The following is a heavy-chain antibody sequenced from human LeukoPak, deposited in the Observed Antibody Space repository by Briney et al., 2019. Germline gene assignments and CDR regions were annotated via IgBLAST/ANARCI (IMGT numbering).Heavy chain of an antibody. CDR2: ITVSGVST. V-gene: IGHV3-23*01. J-gene: IGHJ4*02. CDR1: GFTFSNYV. D-gene: IGHD6-19*01. CDR3: ASLAGSSGWFLAPNDY. Sequence: GGSLRLSCAASGFTFSNYVMSWVRQAPGKGLEWVSAITVSGVSTYYADSVKGRFTIPRDNSKNTSYLQMNSLRAEDTAVYYCASLAGSSGWFLAPNDYWGQGTLASVSS.